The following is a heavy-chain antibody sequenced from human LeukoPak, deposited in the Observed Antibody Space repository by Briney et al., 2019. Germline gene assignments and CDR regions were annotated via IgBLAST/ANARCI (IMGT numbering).Heavy chain of an antibody. V-gene: IGHV1-2*02. CDR3: ARTMIARYLGLFDP. J-gene: IGHJ5*02. CDR2: INPNSGGT. D-gene: IGHD3-22*01. Sequence: ASVKVSCKASGYTFTGYYMHWVRQAPGQGLEWMGSINPNSGGTNYAQKFQGRVTMTRDTSISTAYMELSRLRSDDTAVYYCARTMIARYLGLFDPWGQGTLVTVSS. CDR1: GYTFTGYY.